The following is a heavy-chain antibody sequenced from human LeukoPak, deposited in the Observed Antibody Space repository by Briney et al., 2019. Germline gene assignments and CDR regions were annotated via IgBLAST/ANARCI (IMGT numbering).Heavy chain of an antibody. CDR3: ARADIVVVPAATVYAFDI. V-gene: IGHV1-46*01. J-gene: IGHJ3*02. D-gene: IGHD2-2*01. CDR2: INPSGSST. Sequence: ASVKVSCKASGYTFTSYYMHWVRQAPGQGLEWMGIINPSGSSTSYAQKFQGRVTMTRDTSTSTVYMELSSLRSEDTAVYYCARADIVVVPAATVYAFDIWGQGTMVTVSS. CDR1: GYTFTSYY.